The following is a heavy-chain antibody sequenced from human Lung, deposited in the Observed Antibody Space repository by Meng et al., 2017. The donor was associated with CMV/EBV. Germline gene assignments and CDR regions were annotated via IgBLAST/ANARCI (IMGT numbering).Heavy chain of an antibody. D-gene: IGHD6-19*01. J-gene: IGHJ5*02. V-gene: IGHV3-21*03. CDR1: GFSFSTYG. Sequence: ESLKISCAASGFSFSTYGMNWVRQTPGKGLEWVSSITSSSSYIFYADSVKGRFIISRDNAKNSLYLQMNSLKAEDTGVYYCARDGGSGGSWGQGTLVTVSS. CDR2: ITSSSSYI. CDR3: ARDGGSGGS.